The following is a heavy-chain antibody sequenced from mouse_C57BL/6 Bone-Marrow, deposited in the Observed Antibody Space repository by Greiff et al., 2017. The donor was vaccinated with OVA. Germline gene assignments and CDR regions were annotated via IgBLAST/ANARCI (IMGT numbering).Heavy chain of an antibody. Sequence: QVHVKQSGAELAKPGASVKLSCKASGYTFTSYWMHWVKQRPGQGLEWIGYINPSSGYTKYNQKFKDKATLTADKSSSTAYMQLSSLTYEDSSVYYCARSHRGYFDYWGQGTTLTVSS. CDR1: GYTFTSYW. J-gene: IGHJ2*01. CDR2: INPSSGYT. V-gene: IGHV1-7*01. CDR3: ARSHRGYFDY. D-gene: IGHD3-1*01.